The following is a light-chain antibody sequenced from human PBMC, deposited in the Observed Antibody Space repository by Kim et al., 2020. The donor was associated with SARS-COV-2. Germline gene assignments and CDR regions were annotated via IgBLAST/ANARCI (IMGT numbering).Light chain of an antibody. CDR2: GNS. V-gene: IGLV1-40*01. CDR1: SSNIGAVFD. J-gene: IGLJ2*01. CDR3: QSYDSSLSGVV. Sequence: RGPIPCTGSSSNIGAVFDVHWYQQLPGTAPKRLLYGNSNRPSGVPYRFSGSKSGTSASLAITGLQAEDEADYYCQSYDSSLSGVVFGGGTQLTVL.